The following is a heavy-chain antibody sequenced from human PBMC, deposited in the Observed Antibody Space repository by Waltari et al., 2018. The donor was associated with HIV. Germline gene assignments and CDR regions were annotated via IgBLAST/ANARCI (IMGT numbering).Heavy chain of an antibody. D-gene: IGHD3-3*01. CDR1: GGSINSGSYY. Sequence: QVHLQESGPALVKTSQTLSLTCTVSGGSINSGSYYWNWIRQPAGRGLEWIGRLSTSGSTNYNPSLKSRVTMTVDTSKNQFSLRLTSVTASDTAIYYCSRTSSGSDYYYEVDVWGQGTTVTVS. CDR2: LSTSGST. V-gene: IGHV4-61*02. J-gene: IGHJ6*02. CDR3: SRTSSGSDYYYEVDV.